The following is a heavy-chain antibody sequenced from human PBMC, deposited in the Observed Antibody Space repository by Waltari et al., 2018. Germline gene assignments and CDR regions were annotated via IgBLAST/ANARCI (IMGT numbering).Heavy chain of an antibody. V-gene: IGHV4-38-2*01. CDR2: IYHSGST. Sequence: QVQLQESGPGLVKPSETLSLTCAVSGYSISSGYYWGWIRQPPGKGLEWIGSIYHSGSTYSTPSLKGRVTISVDTSKNQFSLKLSSVTAADTAVYYCARAHSGSLVVDYWGQGTLVTVSS. CDR3: ARAHSGSLVVDY. J-gene: IGHJ4*02. D-gene: IGHD1-26*01. CDR1: GYSISSGYY.